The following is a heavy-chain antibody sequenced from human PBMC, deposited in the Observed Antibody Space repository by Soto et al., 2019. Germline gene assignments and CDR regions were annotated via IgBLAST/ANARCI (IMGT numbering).Heavy chain of an antibody. Sequence: ASVKVSCKASGYTFTGYYMHWVRQAPGQGLEWMGWINPNSGGTNYAQKFQGWVTMTRDTSISTAYMELSRLRSDDTAVYYCARDQDYCSGGSCYPVGFDYWGQGTLVTVSS. CDR1: GYTFTGYY. D-gene: IGHD2-15*01. CDR2: INPNSGGT. V-gene: IGHV1-2*04. CDR3: ARDQDYCSGGSCYPVGFDY. J-gene: IGHJ4*02.